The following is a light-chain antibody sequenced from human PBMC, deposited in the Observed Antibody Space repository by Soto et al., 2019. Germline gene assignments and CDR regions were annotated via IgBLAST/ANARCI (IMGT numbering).Light chain of an antibody. J-gene: IGKJ4*01. V-gene: IGKV3-15*01. Sequence: EIVMTQSPATLSVSPGERATLSCRASQRVRSNLAWEHQKPGQAPRLLIYGASTRATGSPARFSSSGSGTEFTLTISSLQSEYFAVYYCQQYNNWPPLTCGGGTKVEIK. CDR2: GAS. CDR1: QRVRSN. CDR3: QQYNNWPPLT.